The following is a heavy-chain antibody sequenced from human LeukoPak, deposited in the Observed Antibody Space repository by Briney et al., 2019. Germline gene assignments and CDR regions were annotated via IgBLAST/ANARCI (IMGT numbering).Heavy chain of an antibody. CDR2: IYYSGST. J-gene: IGHJ4*02. CDR1: GGSISSYY. CDR3: ARPNLTTVTTPFDY. V-gene: IGHV4-59*01. D-gene: IGHD4-17*01. Sequence: SETLSLTCTVSGGSISSYYWSWIRQPPGKGLEWIGYIYYSGSTNYNPSLKSRVTISVDTSKNQFSLKLSSVTAADTAVYYCARPNLTTVTTPFDYWGQGTLVTVSS.